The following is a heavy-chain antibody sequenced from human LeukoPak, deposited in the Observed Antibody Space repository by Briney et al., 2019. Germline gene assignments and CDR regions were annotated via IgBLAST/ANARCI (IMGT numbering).Heavy chain of an antibody. CDR3: ARAGIAVDYRGFDY. Sequence: PGGSLRLSCAASGFTFSSYGMHWVRQGPGKGLEWVAVISYDGSNKYYADSVKGRFTISRDYSKNTLYVQMNSLRGEDTAVYYCARAGIAVDYRGFDYWGQGTLVTVSS. D-gene: IGHD6-19*01. V-gene: IGHV3-30*03. J-gene: IGHJ4*02. CDR1: GFTFSSYG. CDR2: ISYDGSNK.